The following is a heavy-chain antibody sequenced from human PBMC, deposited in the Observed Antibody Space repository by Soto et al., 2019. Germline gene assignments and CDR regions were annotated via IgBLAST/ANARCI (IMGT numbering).Heavy chain of an antibody. Sequence: SVKVSCKASGGTFSSYAISWVRQAPGQGLEWMGGIIPIFATANYAQKFQGRVTITADKSTSTAYMELSSLRSEDTAVYYCAREDLSGRPTAMDNDAFDIWGQWTMVTVSS. CDR3: AREDLSGRPTAMDNDAFDI. J-gene: IGHJ3*02. CDR1: GGTFSSYA. CDR2: IIPIFATA. D-gene: IGHD5-18*01. V-gene: IGHV1-69*06.